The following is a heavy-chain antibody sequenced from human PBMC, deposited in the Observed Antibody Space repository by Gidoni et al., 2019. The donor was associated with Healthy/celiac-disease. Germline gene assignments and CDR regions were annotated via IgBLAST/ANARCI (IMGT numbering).Heavy chain of an antibody. Sequence: QLQLVESGGGVVQPGSPLILSCAASAFTFSSYALHWVRQATGKGLEWVAVISYDGSNKYYADAVKGRFTISRDNSKNTLYLQMNSRRAEDTAVDYCARESYGDYGGLDYWGQGTLVTVSS. CDR1: AFTFSSYA. CDR2: ISYDGSNK. V-gene: IGHV3-30-3*01. CDR3: ARESYGDYGGLDY. J-gene: IGHJ4*02. D-gene: IGHD4-17*01.